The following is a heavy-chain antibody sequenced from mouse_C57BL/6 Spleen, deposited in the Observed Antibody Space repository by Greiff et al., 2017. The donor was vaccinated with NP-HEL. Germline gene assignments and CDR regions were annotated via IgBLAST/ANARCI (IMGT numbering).Heavy chain of an antibody. CDR3: ARRGYDYDGLDY. CDR1: GYTFTSYW. CDR2: IDPSDSET. Sequence: VKLMESGAELVRPGSSVKLSCKASGYTFTSYWMHWVKQRPIQGLEWIGNIDPSDSETHYNQKFKDKATLTVDKSSSTAYMQLSSLTSEDSAVYYCARRGYDYDGLDYWGQGTTLTVSS. D-gene: IGHD2-4*01. J-gene: IGHJ2*01. V-gene: IGHV1-52*01.